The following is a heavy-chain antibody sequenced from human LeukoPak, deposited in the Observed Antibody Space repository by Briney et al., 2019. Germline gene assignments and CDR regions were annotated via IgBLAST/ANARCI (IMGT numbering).Heavy chain of an antibody. CDR1: VFTVSYSA. CDR3: ARDQALRGFDY. CDR2: IVVGSGTR. Sequence: SVKVSCKASVFTVSYSAMQWVRHSLGQPPEWIGWIVVGSGTRSYAQKIPERDIITTNMSTSTTYKDSSRLRSDDTAVYSVARDQALRGFDYWGQGTLVTVSS. V-gene: IGHV1-58*02. J-gene: IGHJ4*02.